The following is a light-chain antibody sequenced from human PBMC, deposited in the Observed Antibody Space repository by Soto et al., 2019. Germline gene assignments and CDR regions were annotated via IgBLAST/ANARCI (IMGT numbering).Light chain of an antibody. CDR3: QQSFDAPFT. Sequence: DIQMTQSPSSLSASVGDRVTITCRASQNIGKYLNWYQQKVGKAPKALISAASRLQSGVPSRLSGSGSDTDFTLTISRLQPEDFETYFCQQSFDAPFTFGPGTTVDI. V-gene: IGKV1-39*01. CDR1: QNIGKY. CDR2: AAS. J-gene: IGKJ3*01.